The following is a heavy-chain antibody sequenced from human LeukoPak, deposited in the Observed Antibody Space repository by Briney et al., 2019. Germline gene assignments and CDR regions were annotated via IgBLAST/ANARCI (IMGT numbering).Heavy chain of an antibody. CDR2: INHSGST. J-gene: IGHJ1*01. CDR3: ATNSPPQH. D-gene: IGHD4-23*01. Sequence: SETPSLTCAVYGGSFSGYYWSWIRQPPGKGLEWIGEINHSGSTNYNPSLKSRVTISVDTSKNQFSLKLSSVTAADTAVYYCATNSPPQHWGQGTLVTVSS. V-gene: IGHV4-34*01. CDR1: GGSFSGYY.